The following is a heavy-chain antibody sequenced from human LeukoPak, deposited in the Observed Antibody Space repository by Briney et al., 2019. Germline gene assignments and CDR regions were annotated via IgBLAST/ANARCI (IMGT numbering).Heavy chain of an antibody. V-gene: IGHV4-39*07. CDR3: ARREGGYYDVFDI. D-gene: IGHD5-18*01. CDR2: IYHSGST. J-gene: IGHJ3*02. Sequence: SETLSLTCTVSGGSITSSTYYWGWIRQPPGKGLEWIGEIYHSGSTNYNPSLKSRVTISVDKSKNQFSLKLSSVTAADTAVYYCARREGGYYDVFDIWGQGTMVTVSS. CDR1: GGSITSSTYY.